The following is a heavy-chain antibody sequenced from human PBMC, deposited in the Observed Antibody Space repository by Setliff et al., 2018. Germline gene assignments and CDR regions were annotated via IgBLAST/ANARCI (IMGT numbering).Heavy chain of an antibody. J-gene: IGHJ3*02. CDR1: GYTFTNYW. Sequence: TGASLKISCQGSGYTFTNYWIGWVRQKPGKGLEWMGVVYPSDSDTRYSPSFQGQVAFSADKSISTAFLQWNTLKASDTAVYYCARLGTADAFDIWGQGTMVTVSS. D-gene: IGHD2-21*02. CDR3: ARLGTADAFDI. CDR2: VYPSDSDT. V-gene: IGHV5-51*01.